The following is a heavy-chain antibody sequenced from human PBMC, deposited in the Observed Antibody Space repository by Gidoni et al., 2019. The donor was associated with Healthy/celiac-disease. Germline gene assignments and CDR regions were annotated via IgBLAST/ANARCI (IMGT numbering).Heavy chain of an antibody. Sequence: EVQLFESGGGLVQPGWSLTPPCAASGFTFSSYAMSWVRQAPGKGREWVSAISGSGGSTYYADSVKGRFTISRDNSKNTLYLQMNSLRAEDTAVYYCAKDPPRGYSGYDFDYWGQGTLVTVSS. V-gene: IGHV3-23*01. CDR3: AKDPPRGYSGYDFDY. D-gene: IGHD5-12*01. CDR2: ISGSGGST. J-gene: IGHJ4*02. CDR1: GFTFSSYA.